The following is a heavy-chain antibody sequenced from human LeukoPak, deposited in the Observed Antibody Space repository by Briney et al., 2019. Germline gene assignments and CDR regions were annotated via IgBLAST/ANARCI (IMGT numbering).Heavy chain of an antibody. D-gene: IGHD5-18*01. CDR3: ARNEDTASGWYFDL. CDR1: GFTFSNAW. Sequence: GSLRLSCAASGFTFSNAWMSWVRQAPGKGLEWIGYIYYSGSTNYNPSLKSRVTISVDTSKNQFSLKLSSVTAADTAVYYCARNEDTASGWYFDLWGRGTLVTVSS. V-gene: IGHV4-59*01. J-gene: IGHJ2*01. CDR2: IYYSGST.